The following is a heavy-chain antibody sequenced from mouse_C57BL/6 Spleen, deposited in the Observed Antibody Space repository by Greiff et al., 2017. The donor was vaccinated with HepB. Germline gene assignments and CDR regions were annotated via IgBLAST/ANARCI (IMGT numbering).Heavy chain of an antibody. D-gene: IGHD1-1*01. Sequence: QVQLKESGAELVRPGASVKLSCKASGYTFTDYYINWVKQRPGQGLEWIARIYPGSGNTYYNEKFKGKATLTAEKSSSTAYMQLSSLTSVDSAVYFCARSVVAHYYAMDYWGQGTSVTVSS. CDR1: GYTFTDYY. CDR2: IYPGSGNT. V-gene: IGHV1-76*01. CDR3: ARSVVAHYYAMDY. J-gene: IGHJ4*01.